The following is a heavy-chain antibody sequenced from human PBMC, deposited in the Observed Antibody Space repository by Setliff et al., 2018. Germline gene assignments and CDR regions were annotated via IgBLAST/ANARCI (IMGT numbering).Heavy chain of an antibody. V-gene: IGHV4-4*07. CDR1: GASISDYY. CDR3: ARERTIFGILVISGWFDP. Sequence: TSETLSLTCTVSGASISDYYWTWTRQPAGKELEWIGRVSASGSTTYNPSLKSRVTMSVETSRNQISLNLTSVTAADTAMYYCARERTIFGILVISGWFDPWGQGTVVTVSS. J-gene: IGHJ5*02. CDR2: VSASGST. D-gene: IGHD3-3*01.